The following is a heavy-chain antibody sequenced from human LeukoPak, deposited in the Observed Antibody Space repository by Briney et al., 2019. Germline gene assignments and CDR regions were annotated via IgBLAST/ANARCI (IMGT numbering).Heavy chain of an antibody. J-gene: IGHJ4*02. CDR1: GGSISTYY. CDR3: ARHAAGIAARPFDN. V-gene: IGHV4-4*09. Sequence: PSETLSLTCTVSGGSISTYYWRWIRRPPGKGLEWIAYIHASGPTNYNPSLKSRITISVDTSKNQFSLKLSSVTAADTAVYYCARHAAGIAARPFDNWGQGPLVTVSS. D-gene: IGHD6-6*01. CDR2: IHASGPT.